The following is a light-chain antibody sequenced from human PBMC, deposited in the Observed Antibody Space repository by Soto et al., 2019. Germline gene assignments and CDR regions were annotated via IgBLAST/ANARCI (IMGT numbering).Light chain of an antibody. CDR1: SSDVGGRDF. CDR3: MSYRSVNTLV. Sequence: QSALTQPASVSGSPGQSITISCTGTSSDVGGRDFVSWYQHHPGKAPKLIIYEVSNRPSGVSNRFSGSKSGDTASLTISGLQTEDEADYYCMSYRSVNTLVFGTGTKVTVL. J-gene: IGLJ1*01. V-gene: IGLV2-14*01. CDR2: EVS.